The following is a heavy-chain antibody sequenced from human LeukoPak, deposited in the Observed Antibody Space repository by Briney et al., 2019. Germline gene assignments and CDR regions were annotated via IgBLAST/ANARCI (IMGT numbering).Heavy chain of an antibody. D-gene: IGHD3-22*01. V-gene: IGHV4-31*03. CDR3: ARSHDSSGFPFDY. J-gene: IGHJ4*02. CDR2: IHYSGAT. Sequence: SETLSLTRTVSSGSISSGVYYWSWIRQYPGEGLEWIGYIHYSGATYSNPSLESRVTISVDTSKNQFSLNLSSVTAADTAVYYCARSHDSSGFPFDYWGQGTPVTVSS. CDR1: SGSISSGVYY.